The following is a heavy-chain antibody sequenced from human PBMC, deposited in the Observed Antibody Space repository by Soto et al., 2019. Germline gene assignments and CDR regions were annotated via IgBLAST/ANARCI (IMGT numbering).Heavy chain of an antibody. CDR2: INAGNGNT. D-gene: IGHD6-13*01. CDR1: GYTFTSHA. CDR3: ARDGIAAAGTSWFDP. J-gene: IGHJ5*02. V-gene: IGHV1-3*05. Sequence: QVQLVQSGAEEKKPGASVKVSCKASGYTFTSHAMHWVRQAPGQRLEWMGWINAGNGNTKYSQKFQGRVTITTDTSASTAYMELSSLRSEDTAVYYCARDGIAAAGTSWFDPCGQGTLVTVSS.